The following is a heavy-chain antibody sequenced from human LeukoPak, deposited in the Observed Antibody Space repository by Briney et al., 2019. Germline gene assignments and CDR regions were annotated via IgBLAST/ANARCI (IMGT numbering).Heavy chain of an antibody. CDR2: IWYDGSNI. Sequence: PGGSLRLSCAASGFTFSSYGMHWVRQAPGKGLEWVAVIWYDGSNIYYADSVKGRFTISRDNSKNTLYLQMNSLRAEDTAVYYCARAPDTAMIDYWGQGTLVTVSS. D-gene: IGHD5-18*01. CDR1: GFTFSSYG. CDR3: ARAPDTAMIDY. J-gene: IGHJ4*02. V-gene: IGHV3-33*01.